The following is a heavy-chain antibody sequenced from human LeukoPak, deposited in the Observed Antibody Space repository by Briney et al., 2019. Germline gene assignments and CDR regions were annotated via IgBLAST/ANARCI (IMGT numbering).Heavy chain of an antibody. D-gene: IGHD5-24*01. CDR1: GGSISSSSYY. CDR2: IYYSGST. V-gene: IGHV4-39*01. J-gene: IGHJ4*02. Sequence: PSETLSLTCTVSGGSISSSSYYWGWIRQPPGKGLEWIGSIYYSGSTYYNPSLKSRVTISVDTSKNQFSLKLSSVTDADTAVYYCARRDGYKIPYIDYWGQGTLVTVSS. CDR3: ARRDGYKIPYIDY.